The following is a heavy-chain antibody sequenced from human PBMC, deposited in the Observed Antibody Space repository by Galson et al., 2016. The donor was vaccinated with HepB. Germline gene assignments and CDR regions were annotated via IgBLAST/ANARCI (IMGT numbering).Heavy chain of an antibody. CDR1: GFTFSDYA. D-gene: IGHD2-8*01. Sequence: SLRLSCAASGFTFSDYAMNWVRQAPGKGLQWVSAISPRGTDTYYADSVMGRFSISRDNSKTTVYLQMDSLRAEDTAVYYHARDTYGAFDPWGQGALVTVSS. V-gene: IGHV3-23*01. J-gene: IGHJ5*02. CDR3: ARDTYGAFDP. CDR2: ISPRGTDT.